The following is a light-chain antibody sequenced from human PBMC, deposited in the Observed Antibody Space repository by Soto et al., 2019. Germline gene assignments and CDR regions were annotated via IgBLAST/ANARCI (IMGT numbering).Light chain of an antibody. J-gene: IGKJ1*01. V-gene: IGKV3-20*01. CDR3: QQYGSSPWT. Sequence: EIVLTQSPGTLSLSPGERATLSCRASQSVSSSYLAWYQQKPGQAPRPLIYGASSRAIDIPDRFSGSGSGTXXXXXXXXXXXXDFAVYYCQQYGSSPWTFGQGTKVEIK. CDR2: GAS. CDR1: QSVSSSY.